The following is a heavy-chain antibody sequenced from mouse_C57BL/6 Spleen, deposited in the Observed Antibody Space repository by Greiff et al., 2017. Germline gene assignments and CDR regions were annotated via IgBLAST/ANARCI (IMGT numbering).Heavy chain of an antibody. D-gene: IGHD2-3*01. CDR1: GIDFSRYW. J-gene: IGHJ4*01. V-gene: IGHV4-1*01. CDR3: ARFLYDGYYIGYAMDY. Sequence: EVKLVESGGGLVQPGGSLKLSCAASGIDFSRYWMSWVRRAPGKGLEWIGEINPDSSTINYAPSLKDKFIISRDNAKNTLYLQMSKVRSEDKALYYCARFLYDGYYIGYAMDYWGQGTSVTVSS. CDR2: INPDSSTI.